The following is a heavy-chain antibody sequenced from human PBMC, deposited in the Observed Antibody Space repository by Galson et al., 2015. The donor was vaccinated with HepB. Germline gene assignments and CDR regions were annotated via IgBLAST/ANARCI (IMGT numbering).Heavy chain of an antibody. Sequence: SVKVSCKASGYTFITYYIHWVRQAPGQGLEWMGVINPGGGSTSYAQKFQGRVTMTRDTSTSTIYMDLSSLRSDDTAVYYCTRGVWGGGAFGGDYWGQGTLVTISS. D-gene: IGHD3-16*01. J-gene: IGHJ4*02. CDR1: GYTFITYY. CDR2: INPGGGST. CDR3: TRGVWGGGAFGGDY. V-gene: IGHV1-46*01.